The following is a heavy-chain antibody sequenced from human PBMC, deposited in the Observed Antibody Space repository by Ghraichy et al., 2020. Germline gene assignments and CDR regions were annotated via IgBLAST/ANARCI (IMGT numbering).Heavy chain of an antibody. J-gene: IGHJ4*02. CDR1: GGSISSGGYY. D-gene: IGHD6-13*01. Sequence: SETLSLTCNVSGGSISSGGYYWSWIRQDPGKGLEWIGYIYYSGSTYYNPSLKSRVTISVDTSKNHLSLNLTSVTAADTAVYYCARVDSSSYYPFDLWGQGTLVTVSS. CDR2: IYYSGST. V-gene: IGHV4-31*03. CDR3: ARVDSSSYYPFDL.